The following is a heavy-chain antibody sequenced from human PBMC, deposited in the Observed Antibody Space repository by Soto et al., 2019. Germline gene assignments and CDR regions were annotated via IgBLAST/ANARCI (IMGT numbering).Heavy chain of an antibody. Sequence: PSETLSLTCTVSAGSIGSSSNYYWGWIRQPPEKGLEWIGSIYYSGNTYYSPSLRGRVTLYVDTSKSQFSLNLNSVTAADTAVYYCVTTAAYCNGISCFDFDNWGQGALVTVSS. CDR3: VTTAAYCNGISCFDFDN. J-gene: IGHJ4*02. CDR1: AGSIGSSSNYY. CDR2: IYYSGNT. V-gene: IGHV4-39*01. D-gene: IGHD2-2*01.